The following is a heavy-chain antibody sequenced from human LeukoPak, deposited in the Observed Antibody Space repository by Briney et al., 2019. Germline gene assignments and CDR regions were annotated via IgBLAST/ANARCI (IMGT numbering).Heavy chain of an antibody. CDR1: GFTFGDYA. CDR3: ARVRWIAYFDY. V-gene: IGHV3-30-3*01. D-gene: IGHD4-23*01. J-gene: IGHJ4*02. CDR2: ISYDGSNK. Sequence: GGSLRLSCTASGFTFGDYAMSWVRQAPGKGLEWVAVISYDGSNKYYADSVKGRFTISRDNSKNTLYLQMNSLRAEDTAVYYCARVRWIAYFDYWGQGTLVTVSS.